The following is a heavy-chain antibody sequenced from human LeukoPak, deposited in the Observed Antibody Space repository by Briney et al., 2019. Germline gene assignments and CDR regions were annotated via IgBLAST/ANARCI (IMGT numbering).Heavy chain of an antibody. Sequence: PSETLSLTCTVSGGSISSSSYYWGWIRQPPGKGLEWIGSIYYSGSTYYNPSLKSRVTISVDTSKNQFSLKLSSVTAADTAVYYCARRSYYYDYWGQGTLVTVSS. D-gene: IGHD3-16*01. CDR2: IYYSGST. J-gene: IGHJ4*02. CDR1: GGSISSSSYY. V-gene: IGHV4-39*01. CDR3: ARRSYYYDY.